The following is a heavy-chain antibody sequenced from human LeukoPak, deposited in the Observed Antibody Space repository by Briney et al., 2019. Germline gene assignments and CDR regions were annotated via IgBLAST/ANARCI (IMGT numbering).Heavy chain of an antibody. V-gene: IGHV4-4*09. CDR1: GSIISYY. D-gene: IGHD2-2*01. CDR3: ARQKCTSTSCLTKNAFAI. CDR2: IYTSGST. J-gene: IGHJ3*02. Sequence: SEALFLACTVPGSIISYYWSGIRQPPGKGLEWIGYIYTSGSTNYNHSLKRRVTISVDTSKNQFSLDLSSVTAADTAVYYCARQKCTSTSCLTKNAFAIWGQGTMVTVSS.